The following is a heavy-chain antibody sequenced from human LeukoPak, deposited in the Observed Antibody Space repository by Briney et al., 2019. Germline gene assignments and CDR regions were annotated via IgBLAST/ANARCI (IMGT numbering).Heavy chain of an antibody. V-gene: IGHV4-34*01. J-gene: IGHJ3*02. CDR3: ATTATLNHWRGRAFDI. Sequence: SETLSLTCAVYGGSFSGYYWSWIRQPPGKGLEWIGEINHSGSTNYNPSLKSRVTISVDTSKNQFSLKLSSVTAADTAVYYCATTATLNHWRGRAFDIWGQGTMVTVSS. CDR1: GGSFSGYY. D-gene: IGHD1-1*01. CDR2: INHSGST.